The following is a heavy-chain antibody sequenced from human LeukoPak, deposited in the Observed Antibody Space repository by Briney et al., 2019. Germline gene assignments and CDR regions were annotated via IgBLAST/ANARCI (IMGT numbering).Heavy chain of an antibody. CDR1: GFTFSSYA. Sequence: GGSLRLSCAASGFTFSSYAMSWVRQAPGKGLEWVSAISGSGGSTYYADSVKGRFTISRDNSKNTLCLQMNSLRAEDTAVYYCAKETRNYYGSGSYSAFDYWGQGTLVTVSS. J-gene: IGHJ4*02. V-gene: IGHV3-23*01. CDR3: AKETRNYYGSGSYSAFDY. CDR2: ISGSGGST. D-gene: IGHD3-10*01.